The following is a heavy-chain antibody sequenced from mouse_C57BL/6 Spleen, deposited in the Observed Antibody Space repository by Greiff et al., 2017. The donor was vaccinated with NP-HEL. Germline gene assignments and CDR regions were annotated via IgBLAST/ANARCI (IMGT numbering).Heavy chain of an antibody. Sequence: EVMLVESGEGLVKPGGSLKLSCAASGFTFSSYAMSWVRQTPEKRLEWVAYISSGGGYTYYADTVKGRFTISRDNARNTLYLQMSSLKSEDTAMYYCTRFTTVVADWYFDVWGTGTTVTVSS. CDR1: GFTFSSYA. CDR3: TRFTTVVADWYFDV. V-gene: IGHV5-9-1*02. D-gene: IGHD1-1*01. CDR2: ISSGGGYT. J-gene: IGHJ1*03.